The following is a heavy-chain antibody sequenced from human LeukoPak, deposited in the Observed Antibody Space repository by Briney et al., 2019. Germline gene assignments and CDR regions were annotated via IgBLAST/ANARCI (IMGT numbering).Heavy chain of an antibody. CDR3: ARSLSARDYFEY. J-gene: IGHJ1*01. D-gene: IGHD6-6*01. CDR1: GFTLSTHV. V-gene: IGHV3-30*02. CDR2: MRSNGNTK. Sequence: PVGSLRLSCAASGFTLSTHVMHWVRQAPGKGLEWWAFMRSNGNTKDYAYAAKGRFTISRDNSKNTLHLQMNSLRHEDTAVYSCARSLSARDYFEYWGQGTLVIVSS.